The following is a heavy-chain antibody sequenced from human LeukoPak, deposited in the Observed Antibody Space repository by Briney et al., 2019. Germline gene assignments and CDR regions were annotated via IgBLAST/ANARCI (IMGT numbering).Heavy chain of an antibody. Sequence: SETLSLTCAVYGGSFSGYYWSWIRQPPGKGLEWIGEVNHSGSTNYNPSLKSRVTISVDTSKNQFSLKLSSVTAADTAVYYCARGPCGGSCYYDYWGQGTLVTVSS. CDR3: ARGPCGGSCYYDY. D-gene: IGHD2-15*01. CDR1: GGSFSGYY. V-gene: IGHV4-34*01. CDR2: VNHSGST. J-gene: IGHJ4*02.